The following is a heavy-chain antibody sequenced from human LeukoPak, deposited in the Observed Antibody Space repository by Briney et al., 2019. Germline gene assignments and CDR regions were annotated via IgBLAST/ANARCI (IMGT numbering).Heavy chain of an antibody. CDR2: INHSGST. J-gene: IGHJ4*02. D-gene: IGHD2-2*01. Sequence: SETLSLTCTVSGGSISGYYWSWIRQPPGKGLEWIGEINHSGSTNYNPSLKSRVTISVDTSKNQFSLKLSSVTAADTAVYYCARGRVMGSTSCLNYWGQGTLVTVSS. CDR1: GGSISGYY. V-gene: IGHV4-34*01. CDR3: ARGRVMGSTSCLNY.